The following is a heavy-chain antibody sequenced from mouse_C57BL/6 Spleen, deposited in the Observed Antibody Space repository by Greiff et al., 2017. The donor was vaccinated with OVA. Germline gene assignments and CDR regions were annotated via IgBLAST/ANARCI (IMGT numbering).Heavy chain of an antibody. V-gene: IGHV3-5*01. CDR3: ARDVGFFYYAMDY. Sequence: VQLQQSGPGLVKPSQTVFLTCTVTGISITTGNYRWSWIRQFPGNKLEWIGYIYYSGTITYNPSLTSRTTITRDTPKNQFFLEMNSLTAEDTATYYCARDVGFFYYAMDYWGQGTSVTVSS. CDR1: GISITTGNYR. J-gene: IGHJ4*01. CDR2: IYYSGTI.